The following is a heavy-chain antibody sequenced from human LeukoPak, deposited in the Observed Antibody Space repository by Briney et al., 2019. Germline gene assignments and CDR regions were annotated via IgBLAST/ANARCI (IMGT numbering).Heavy chain of an antibody. Sequence: GESLRISCKGSGYSFTSYWISWVRQMPGKGLEWMGMIDPSDSYTNYSPSLQGHVTISADKSISTAYLQWSSLKASDTAMYYCAGAGIAVAGNAEYFQHWGQGTLVTVSS. CDR1: GYSFTSYW. CDR2: IDPSDSYT. D-gene: IGHD6-19*01. J-gene: IGHJ1*01. V-gene: IGHV5-10-1*01. CDR3: AGAGIAVAGNAEYFQH.